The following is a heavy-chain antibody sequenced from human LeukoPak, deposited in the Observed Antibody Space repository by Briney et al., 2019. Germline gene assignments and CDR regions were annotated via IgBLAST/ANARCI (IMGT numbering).Heavy chain of an antibody. CDR1: GYTFTSYD. Sequence: ASVKVSCKASGYTFTSYDINWVRQATGQGLEWMGWMNPNSGNTGYAQKFQGRVTMTRNTSISTAYMELSSLRFEDTAVYYCARGLSASEWWSLYWGQGTLVTVSS. CDR2: MNPNSGNT. V-gene: IGHV1-8*01. CDR3: ARGLSASEWWSLY. D-gene: IGHD2-15*01. J-gene: IGHJ4*02.